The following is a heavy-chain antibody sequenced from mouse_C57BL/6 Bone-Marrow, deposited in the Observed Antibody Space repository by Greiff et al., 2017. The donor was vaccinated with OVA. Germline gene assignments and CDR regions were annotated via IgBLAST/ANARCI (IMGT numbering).Heavy chain of an antibody. Sequence: VQGVESGAELARPGASVKLSCKASGYTFTSYGISWVKQRTGQGLEWIGEIYPRSGNTYYNEKFKGKATLTADKSSSTAYMELRSLTSEDSAVYFCAREGGYYGSPFAYWGQGTLVTVSA. V-gene: IGHV1-81*01. CDR3: AREGGYYGSPFAY. J-gene: IGHJ3*01. D-gene: IGHD1-1*01. CDR1: GYTFTSYG. CDR2: IYPRSGNT.